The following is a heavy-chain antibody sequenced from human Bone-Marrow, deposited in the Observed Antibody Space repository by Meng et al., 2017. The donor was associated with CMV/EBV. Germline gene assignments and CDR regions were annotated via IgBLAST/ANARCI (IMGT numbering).Heavy chain of an antibody. V-gene: IGHV3-30*02. CDR1: GFTFSSYG. CDR2: IRYDGSTK. J-gene: IGHJ4*02. D-gene: IGHD6-6*01. CDR3: AREYSRSSRGFDY. Sequence: GESLMIHCQTSGFTFSSYGMHWVRQAPDKGLEWVAFIRYDGSTKYYADSVKGRFTISRDNSKNTLYLQMNSLRAEDTAVYYCAREYSRSSRGFDYWGQGTLVTSSS.